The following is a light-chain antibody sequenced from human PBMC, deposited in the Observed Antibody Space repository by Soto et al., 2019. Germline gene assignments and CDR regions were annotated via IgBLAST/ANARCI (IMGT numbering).Light chain of an antibody. J-gene: IGLJ1*01. CDR2: RNN. V-gene: IGLV1-47*01. CDR3: AAWDDSLSGLV. CDR1: SSNIGSNY. Sequence: QSVLTQPPSASGTPGQRVTISCSGSSSNIGSNYVYWYQQLPGTAPKLLIYRNNQRPSGVPDRIFCSKSGTSTSLAFFGLRSEDEADYYCAAWDDSLSGLVFGTGTKVTVL.